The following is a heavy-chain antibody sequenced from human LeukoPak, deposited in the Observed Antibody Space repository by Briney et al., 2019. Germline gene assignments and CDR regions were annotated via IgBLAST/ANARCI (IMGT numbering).Heavy chain of an antibody. Sequence: ASVKVSCKASGFSFNAYYIHWVRQAPGQGLEWMGWINPNTGDTNFAQKFQGRVAMTRDTSLSTAYMDLSRLTSDDTAVYYCARDWPGISLHFDLWGRGTLITVSS. CDR3: ARDWPGISLHFDL. D-gene: IGHD2-15*01. CDR2: INPNTGDT. CDR1: GFSFNAYY. J-gene: IGHJ2*01. V-gene: IGHV1-2*02.